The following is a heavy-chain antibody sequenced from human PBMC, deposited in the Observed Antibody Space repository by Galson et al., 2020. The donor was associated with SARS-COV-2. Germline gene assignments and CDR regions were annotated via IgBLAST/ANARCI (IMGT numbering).Heavy chain of an antibody. V-gene: IGHV1-2*04. CDR1: GYTFTGYY. Sequence: ASVKVSCKASGYTFTGYYMHWVRQAPGQGLEWMGWINPNSGGTNYAQKFQGWVTMTRDTSISTAYMELSRLRSDDTAVYYCARDRVDFWSPDYYYGMDVWGQGTTVTVSS. D-gene: IGHD3-3*01. CDR2: INPNSGGT. J-gene: IGHJ6*02. CDR3: ARDRVDFWSPDYYYGMDV.